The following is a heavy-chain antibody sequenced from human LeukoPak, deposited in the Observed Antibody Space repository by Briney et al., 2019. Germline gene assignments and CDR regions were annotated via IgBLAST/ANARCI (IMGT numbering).Heavy chain of an antibody. CDR2: ITASGTAM. V-gene: IGHV3-48*02. CDR3: ASSGSYRFDY. Sequence: GGSLRLSCAASGLTFSSYSMNWVRQAPGKGLEWVSHITASGTAMFYADSVKGRFTISRDNAKNSLYLQMNSLRDEDTAVYYCASSGSYRFDYWGQGTLVTVSS. J-gene: IGHJ4*02. D-gene: IGHD1-26*01. CDR1: GLTFSSYS.